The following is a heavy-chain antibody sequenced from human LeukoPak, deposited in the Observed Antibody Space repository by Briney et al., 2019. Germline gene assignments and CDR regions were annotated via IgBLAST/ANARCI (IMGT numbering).Heavy chain of an antibody. V-gene: IGHV3-7*01. Sequence: PGGSLRLSCAASGFTFSSYWMSWVRQAPGKGLEWVANIKQDGSEKYYVDSVKGRFTISRDNAKNSLYLQMNSLRAEDTAVYYCARDQGELQYYYYYYYMDVWGKGTTVTVSS. CDR2: IKQDGSEK. D-gene: IGHD1-26*01. CDR3: ARDQGELQYYYYYYYMDV. CDR1: GFTFSSYW. J-gene: IGHJ6*03.